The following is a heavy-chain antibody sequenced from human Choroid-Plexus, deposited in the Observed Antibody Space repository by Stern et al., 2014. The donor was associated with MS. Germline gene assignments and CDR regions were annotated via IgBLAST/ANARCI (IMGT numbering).Heavy chain of an antibody. CDR1: GYIFTGYY. CDR3: ARDQRGITIFGVVTDYYYLGMDV. CDR2: INPNTGGT. J-gene: IGHJ6*02. D-gene: IGHD3-3*01. V-gene: IGHV1-2*02. Sequence: QVQLGQSGAEVKKPGASVKVSCKTSGYIFTGYYIHGVRQAPGQGLEWMAWINPNTGGTTYAQKFQGRVTMSRDTSSSTAYVELSSLTSDDTAVYYCARDQRGITIFGVVTDYYYLGMDVWGQGTTVTVSS.